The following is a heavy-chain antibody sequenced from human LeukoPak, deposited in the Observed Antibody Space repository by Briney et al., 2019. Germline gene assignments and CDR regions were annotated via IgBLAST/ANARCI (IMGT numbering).Heavy chain of an antibody. Sequence: GGSLRLSCAASGFAFSDSVMHWVRQAPGKGLEWVAGISSDGNDKHYADSVKGRFIVSSDDSETTLDLQMNSLRAEDTAVYYCANEGGSSGRNGFLRYWGQGTLVIVSS. CDR2: ISSDGNDK. CDR1: GFAFSDSV. CDR3: ANEGGSSGRNGFLRY. J-gene: IGHJ1*01. V-gene: IGHV3-30-3*02. D-gene: IGHD6-19*01.